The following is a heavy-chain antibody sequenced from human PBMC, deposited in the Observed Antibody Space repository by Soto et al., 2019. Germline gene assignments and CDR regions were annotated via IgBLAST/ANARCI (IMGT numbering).Heavy chain of an antibody. D-gene: IGHD2-2*02. Sequence: SVKVSCKASGGTFSSYAISWVRQAPGQGLEWMGGIIPIFGTANYAQKFQGRVTITADESTSTAYMELSSLRSEDTAVYYCARVGGYCSSTRCHTRIYYYYYYGMDVWGQGTTVTVSS. J-gene: IGHJ6*02. CDR1: GGTFSSYA. V-gene: IGHV1-69*13. CDR3: ARVGGYCSSTRCHTRIYYYYYYGMDV. CDR2: IIPIFGTA.